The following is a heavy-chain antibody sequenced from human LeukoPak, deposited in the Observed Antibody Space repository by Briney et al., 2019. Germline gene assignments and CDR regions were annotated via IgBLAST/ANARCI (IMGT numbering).Heavy chain of an antibody. D-gene: IGHD6-13*01. Sequence: SVKVSCKASGGTFSSYAISWVRQAPGQGLEWMGGIIPIFGTANYAQKFQGRVTITTDESTSTAYMELSSLRSEDTAVYNCARGAEAYSSSWLTIDYWGQGTLVTVSS. CDR1: GGTFSSYA. CDR2: IIPIFGTA. V-gene: IGHV1-69*05. J-gene: IGHJ4*02. CDR3: ARGAEAYSSSWLTIDY.